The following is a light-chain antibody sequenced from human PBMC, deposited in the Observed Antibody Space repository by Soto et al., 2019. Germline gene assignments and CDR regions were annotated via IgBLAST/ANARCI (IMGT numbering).Light chain of an antibody. CDR1: QSISANY. J-gene: IGKJ4*01. CDR3: QQYSSTRQVT. CDR2: DAS. V-gene: IGKV3-20*01. Sequence: ESVLTQSPGTLSVSPGETVTLSCRASQSISANYLAWYQQKPGQAPRLLIYDASSRATGTPDRFSGGGSGTDFTLTIRRLQPEDFAVYYCQQYSSTRQVTFGGGTKVDNK.